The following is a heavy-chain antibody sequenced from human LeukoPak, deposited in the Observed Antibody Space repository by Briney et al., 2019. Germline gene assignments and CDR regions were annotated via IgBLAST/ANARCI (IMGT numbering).Heavy chain of an antibody. CDR1: GGSFSGYY. Sequence: RTSETLSLTCAVYGGSFSGYYWSWIRQPPGKGLEWIGEINHSGSTNYNPSLKSRVTTSVDTSKNQFSLKLSSVTAADTAVYYCARGSPLVLRFLEWSLNRTYNWFDPWGQGTLVTVSS. J-gene: IGHJ5*02. CDR2: INHSGST. D-gene: IGHD3-3*01. V-gene: IGHV4-34*01. CDR3: ARGSPLVLRFLEWSLNRTYNWFDP.